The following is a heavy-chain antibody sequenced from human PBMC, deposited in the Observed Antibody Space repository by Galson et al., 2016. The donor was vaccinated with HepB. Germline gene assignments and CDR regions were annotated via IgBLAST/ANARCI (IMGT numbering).Heavy chain of an antibody. J-gene: IGHJ4*02. CDR3: AHSSYDYVWGSYRYPPYFDY. D-gene: IGHD3-16*02. CDR1: GFSLSTNGVA. Sequence: PALVKPTQTLTLTCTFSGFSLSTNGVAVGWIRQPPGKALEWLALIYWNDDKRYSPSLKSRLTITKDTSKNQVVLTMTNMDLVDTATYYCAHSSYDYVWGSYRYPPYFDYWGQGTLFTVSS. CDR2: IYWNDDK. V-gene: IGHV2-5*01.